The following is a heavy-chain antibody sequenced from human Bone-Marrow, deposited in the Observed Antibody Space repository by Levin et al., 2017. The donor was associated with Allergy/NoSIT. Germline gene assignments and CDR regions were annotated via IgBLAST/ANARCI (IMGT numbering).Heavy chain of an antibody. CDR2: ITTGSNYK. CDR1: GFDFHIYF. J-gene: IGHJ6*02. Sequence: GGSLRLSCEASGFDFHIYFMNWVRQAPGKGLEWLSSITTGSNYKYYVDSVRGRFVISRDNGRNSLYLQMNSLRAEDTAVYYCARSHPLTGTTHFSYQDGMDVWGQGTTVTVSS. D-gene: IGHD1/OR15-1a*01. V-gene: IGHV3-21*01. CDR3: ARSHPLTGTTHFSYQDGMDV.